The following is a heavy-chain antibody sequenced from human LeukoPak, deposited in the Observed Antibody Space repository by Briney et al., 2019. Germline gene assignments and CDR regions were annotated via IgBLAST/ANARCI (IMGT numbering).Heavy chain of an antibody. CDR3: ARASIRDGPNYFDY. Sequence: GGSLRLSCAASGFTFSSFGMNWVRQAPGKGLEWVSSISNSGSYIYYADSVKGRFSISRDNAKNSLLLQMNSLRAEDTGVYYCARASIRDGPNYFDYWGQGTLVTVSS. V-gene: IGHV3-21*01. D-gene: IGHD2-8*01. J-gene: IGHJ4*02. CDR1: GFTFSSFG. CDR2: ISNSGSYI.